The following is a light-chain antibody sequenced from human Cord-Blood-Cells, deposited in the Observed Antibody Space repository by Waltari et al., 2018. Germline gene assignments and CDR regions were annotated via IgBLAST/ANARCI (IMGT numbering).Light chain of an antibody. V-gene: IGLV2-14*01. Sequence: QSALTQPASVSGSPGQSITISCTGTSSDVGGYNYVSWYQQHPGKAPKPMISDVSKRPSGVSNRFSGSKSGNTASLTISGLQAEDEADYYCSSYTSSSTWVFGGGTKLTVL. J-gene: IGLJ3*02. CDR2: DVS. CDR3: SSYTSSSTWV. CDR1: SSDVGGYNY.